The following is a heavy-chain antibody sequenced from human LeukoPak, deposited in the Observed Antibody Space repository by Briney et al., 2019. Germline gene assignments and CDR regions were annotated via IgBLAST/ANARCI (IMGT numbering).Heavy chain of an antibody. CDR3: ARSLRGYSYGYLDY. D-gene: IGHD5-18*01. J-gene: IGHJ4*02. CDR1: GFTFSSYS. CDR2: ISSSSNTI. V-gene: IGHV3-48*01. Sequence: PGGSLRLSCAASGFTFSSYSMNWVRQAPGKGLEWVSYISSSSNTIYYADSVKGRFTISRDNAKNSLYLQMNSLRAEDTAAYYCARSLRGYSYGYLDYWGQGTLVTVSS.